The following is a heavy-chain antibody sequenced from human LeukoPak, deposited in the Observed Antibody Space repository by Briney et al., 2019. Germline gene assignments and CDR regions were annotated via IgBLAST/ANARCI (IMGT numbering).Heavy chain of an antibody. V-gene: IGHV4-59*01. CDR3: ANVDNGGYYSFDY. CDR2: IYYSGTT. D-gene: IGHD3-22*01. CDR1: GVSISSYC. Sequence: SETLSLTCTVSGVSISSYCWSWIRQPPGKGLEWIGYIYYSGTTNYNPSLKSRVTISVDTSKNQFSLNLSSVTAADTAVYYCANVDNGGYYSFDYWGQGTLVTVSS. J-gene: IGHJ4*02.